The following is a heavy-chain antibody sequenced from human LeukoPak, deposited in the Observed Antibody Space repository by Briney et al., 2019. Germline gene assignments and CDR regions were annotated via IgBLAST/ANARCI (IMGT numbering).Heavy chain of an antibody. CDR3: ARGSYYYDSSGYHY. V-gene: IGHV1-2*04. CDR1: GYTFTGYY. CDR2: INPNSGGT. J-gene: IGHJ4*02. Sequence: ASVKVSCKASGYTFTGYYMHWVRQAPGQGLEWMGWINPNSGGTNYAQKFQGWVTMTRDTSISTAYMELSRLRSDDTAVYYCARGSYYYDSSGYHYWGQGTLVTVSS. D-gene: IGHD3-22*01.